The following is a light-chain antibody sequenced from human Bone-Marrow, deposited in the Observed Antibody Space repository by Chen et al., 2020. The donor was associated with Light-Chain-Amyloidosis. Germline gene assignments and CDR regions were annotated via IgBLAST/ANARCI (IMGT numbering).Light chain of an antibody. CDR1: DLPTKY. CDR3: QSADSSGTYEVI. V-gene: IGLV3-25*03. CDR2: RDT. J-gene: IGLJ2*01. Sequence: SYELPPPPSLPVSPGPTASITCAGDDLPTKYAYCYQQKPGQAPVLVIHRDTERPSGISARFSGSSSGTTATLTISGVQAEDEADYHCQSADSSGTYEVIFGGGTKLTVL.